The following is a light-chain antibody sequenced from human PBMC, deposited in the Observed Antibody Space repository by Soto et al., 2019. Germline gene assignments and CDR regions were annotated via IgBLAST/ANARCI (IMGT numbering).Light chain of an antibody. CDR3: QQYNNWPFS. CDR1: QSVSDY. J-gene: IGKJ5*01. Sequence: TLMTQSPATLSASPGERATLSCRASQSVSDYLAWYQQRPGQAPRLLIFGASTRATGFPARFSGSGSGTDFTLTISSLEPEDFAVYFCQQYNNWPFSFGQGTRLEIK. CDR2: GAS. V-gene: IGKV3-15*01.